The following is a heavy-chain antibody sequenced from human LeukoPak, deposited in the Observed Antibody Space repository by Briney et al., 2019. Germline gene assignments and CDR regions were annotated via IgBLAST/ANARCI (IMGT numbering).Heavy chain of an antibody. CDR1: GGSISSYY. D-gene: IGHD6-13*01. CDR2: ISSSGSTI. Sequence: LSLTCTVSGGSISSYYWSWIRQAPGKGLEWVSYISSSGSTIYYADSVKGRFTISRDNAKNSLYLQMNSLRAEDTAVYYCASSIAAAVLGDYWGQGTLVTVSS. CDR3: ASSIAAAVLGDY. J-gene: IGHJ4*02. V-gene: IGHV3-11*01.